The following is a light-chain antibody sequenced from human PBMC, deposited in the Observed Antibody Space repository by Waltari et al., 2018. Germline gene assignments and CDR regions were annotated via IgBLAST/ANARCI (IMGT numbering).Light chain of an antibody. CDR2: DNN. CDR1: SSHFGAGYN. CDR3: QSYDSSLSDVV. J-gene: IGLJ2*01. Sequence: QSVLPQPPSVSGAPGQRVTIPCTGSSSHFGAGYNLHRYQQLPGTAPKLLIYDNNNRPSGVPDRFSGSKSGTSASLAITGLQAEDEADYYCQSYDSSLSDVVFGGGTKLTVL. V-gene: IGLV1-40*01.